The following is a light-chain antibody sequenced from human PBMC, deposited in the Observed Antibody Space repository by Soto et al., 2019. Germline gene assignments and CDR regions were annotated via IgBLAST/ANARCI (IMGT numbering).Light chain of an antibody. CDR2: KAS. V-gene: IGKV1-5*03. Sequence: DIQMTQSPSTLSASIGDRVTITCRASQSINTWLAWYQQKPGKAPKLLIYKASTLESGVPSRFSGSGSGTEFTLTIGCLQLDDFATYYCQHYNSYSWTFGQGTKVDIK. CDR3: QHYNSYSWT. CDR1: QSINTW. J-gene: IGKJ1*01.